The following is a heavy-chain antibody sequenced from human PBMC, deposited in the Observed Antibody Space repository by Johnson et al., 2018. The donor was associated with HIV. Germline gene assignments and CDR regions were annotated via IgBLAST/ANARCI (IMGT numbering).Heavy chain of an antibody. D-gene: IGHD6-19*01. CDR3: AKGGGSGWSDAFDI. V-gene: IGHV3-33*06. CDR2: IWYDGSNK. Sequence: QVQLVESGGGVVQPGRSLRLSCAASGFTVSSNYMTWVRQAPGKGLEWVSVIWYDGSNKYYADSVKGRFTISRDNSNNTLYLQMNSLRAEDTAVYYCAKGGGSGWSDAFDIWGQGKMVTVSS. J-gene: IGHJ3*02. CDR1: GFTVSSNY.